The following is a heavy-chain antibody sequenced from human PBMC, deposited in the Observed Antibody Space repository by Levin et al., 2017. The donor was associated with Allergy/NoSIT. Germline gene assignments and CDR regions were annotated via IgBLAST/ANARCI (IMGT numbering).Heavy chain of an antibody. CDR3: TLMINSNYWYFDV. Sequence: ESGPTLVKPTQTLTLTCSFSGFSLSTNGMRVSWVRQPPGKALEWLARIDWDDDKFYSTSLKTRLTISKDTSKNQVVLTMTNMDPVDTATYYCTLMINSNYWYFDVWGRGTLVTVSS. J-gene: IGHJ2*01. V-gene: IGHV2-70*04. CDR2: IDWDDDK. D-gene: IGHD4-11*01. CDR1: GFSLSTNGMR.